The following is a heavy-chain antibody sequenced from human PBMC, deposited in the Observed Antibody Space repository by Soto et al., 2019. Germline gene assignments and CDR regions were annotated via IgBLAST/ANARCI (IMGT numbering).Heavy chain of an antibody. D-gene: IGHD3-3*01. CDR3: ASGPFSSLGVADPPVGWFDP. Sequence: QVHLQESGPGLVKPSQTLSLTCTVSGGFVNSVNNYWSWIRQPPGKGLEWLGYILYTGSTYYNPSLSSRITMSIDTSKNRFPLKLTAVPAEDTAVYYCASGPFSSLGVADPPVGWFDPWGQGTLVTVSS. J-gene: IGHJ5*02. CDR2: ILYTGST. CDR1: GGFVNSVNNY. V-gene: IGHV4-30-4*01.